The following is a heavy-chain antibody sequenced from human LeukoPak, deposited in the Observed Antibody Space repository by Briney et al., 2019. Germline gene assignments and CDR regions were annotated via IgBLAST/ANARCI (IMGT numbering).Heavy chain of an antibody. V-gene: IGHV1-69*04. D-gene: IGHD6-19*01. J-gene: IGHJ6*02. Sequence: SVKVSCKASGGTFSSYAISWVRQAPGQGLEWMGRIIPILGIANYAQKFQGRVTITADKSTSTAYMELSSLRSEDTAVYYCGLHKSWVTGLGWYYGMDVWGQGTTVTVSS. CDR2: IIPILGIA. CDR1: GGTFSSYA. CDR3: GLHKSWVTGLGWYYGMDV.